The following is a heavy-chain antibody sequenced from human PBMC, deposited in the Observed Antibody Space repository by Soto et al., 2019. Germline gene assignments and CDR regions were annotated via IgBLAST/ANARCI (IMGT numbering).Heavy chain of an antibody. V-gene: IGHV3-30*18. Sequence: QVQLVESGGGVVQPGRSLRLSCAASGFTFSSYGMHWVRQAPGKGLEWVAVISYDGSNKYYADSVKGRFTISRDNSKNTLYLQMHSLIAEDTAVYYCAKDLELPGGDYYYGMDVWGQGTTVTVSS. CDR1: GFTFSSYG. J-gene: IGHJ6*02. D-gene: IGHD1-7*01. CDR2: ISYDGSNK. CDR3: AKDLELPGGDYYYGMDV.